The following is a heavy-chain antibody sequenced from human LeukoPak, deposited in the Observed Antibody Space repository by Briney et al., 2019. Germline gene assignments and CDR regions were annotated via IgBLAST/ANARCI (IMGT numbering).Heavy chain of an antibody. D-gene: IGHD1-1*01. CDR1: GGSFSGYY. V-gene: IGHV4-34*01. CDR3: ARRYNWNDRWD. CDR2: IYYSGST. J-gene: IGHJ4*02. Sequence: SETLSLTCAVYGGSFSGYYWSWIRQPPGKGLEWIGSIYYSGSTYYNPSLKSRLTISLDTSKNQFSLRLSSVTAADTAFYYCARRYNWNDRWDWGQGTLVTVST.